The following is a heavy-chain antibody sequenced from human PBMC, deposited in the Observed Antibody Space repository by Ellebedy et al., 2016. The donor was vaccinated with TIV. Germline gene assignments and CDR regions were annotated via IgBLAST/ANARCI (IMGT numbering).Heavy chain of an antibody. CDR3: AKDRDDAGDFVFDS. J-gene: IGHJ4*02. D-gene: IGHD4-17*01. Sequence: GESLKLSXPASGFTFSNYVMSWVRQAPGKGLKWVSGISRTDDSTYYADSVKGRFTISRDDPKSTLYLQMNNLRAEDTAVYYCAKDRDDAGDFVFDSWGQGTLVTVSS. CDR2: ISRTDDST. CDR1: GFTFSNYV. V-gene: IGHV3-23*01.